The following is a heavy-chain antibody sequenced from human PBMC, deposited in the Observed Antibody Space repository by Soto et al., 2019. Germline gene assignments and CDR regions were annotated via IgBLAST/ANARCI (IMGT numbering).Heavy chain of an antibody. CDR2: IVVGSGNT. V-gene: IGHV1-58*01. CDR3: AADSCGGDCYSRFYYYYGMDV. J-gene: IGHJ6*02. Sequence: SVKVSCKASGFTFTSSALQWVRQARGQRLEWIGWIVVGSGNTNYAQKFQERVTITRDMSTSTAYMELSSLRSEDTAVYYCAADSCGGDCYSRFYYYYGMDVWGQGTTVTVSS. D-gene: IGHD2-21*02. CDR1: GFTFTSSA.